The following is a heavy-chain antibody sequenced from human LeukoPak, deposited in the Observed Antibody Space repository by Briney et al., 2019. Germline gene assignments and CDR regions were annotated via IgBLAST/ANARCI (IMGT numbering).Heavy chain of an antibody. V-gene: IGHV4-4*07. J-gene: IGHJ4*02. D-gene: IGHD3-10*01. CDR2: IYKSGSS. CDR1: GGSISTYY. CDR3: ARSYYGSGNY. Sequence: SETLSLTCSVSGGSISTYYWSWIRQSAGKGLEWIGRIYKSGSSNYNPSLKSRVSMSVDSSKNHFSLNLTSVIAEDTAVYYCARSYYGSGNYWGQGTLVTVSS.